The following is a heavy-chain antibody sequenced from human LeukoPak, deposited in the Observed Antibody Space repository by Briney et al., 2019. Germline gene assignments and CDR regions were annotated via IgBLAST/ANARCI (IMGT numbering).Heavy chain of an antibody. J-gene: IGHJ5*02. V-gene: IGHV5-51*01. CDR3: ARRPITMVRGVPGWFDP. CDR2: IDPRDSDT. D-gene: IGHD3-10*01. Sequence: GGSLQISCQGSGYRFTSYWIGWVRQMPGKGLEGMGIIDPRDSDTRYSPSFQGQVTISAAKSISTAYLQWSSLKASDTAMYYCARRPITMVRGVPGWFDPWGQGTLVTVSS. CDR1: GYRFTSYW.